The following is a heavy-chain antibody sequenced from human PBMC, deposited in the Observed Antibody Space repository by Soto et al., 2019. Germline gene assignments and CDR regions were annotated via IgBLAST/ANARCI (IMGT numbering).Heavy chain of an antibody. J-gene: IGHJ4*02. D-gene: IGHD4-4*01. CDR1: GFTFSSYG. V-gene: IGHV3-30*18. CDR2: ISYDGSNK. Sequence: GGSLRLSCAASGFTFSSYGMHWVRQAPGKGLEWVAVISYDGSNKYYADSVKGRFTISRDNSKNTLYLQMNSLRAEDTAVYYCAKVSMTTVTTAPFDYWGQAPLVTVS. CDR3: AKVSMTTVTTAPFDY.